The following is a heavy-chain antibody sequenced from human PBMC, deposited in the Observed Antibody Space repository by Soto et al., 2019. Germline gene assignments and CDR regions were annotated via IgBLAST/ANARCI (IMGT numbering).Heavy chain of an antibody. J-gene: IGHJ6*02. CDR1: GGTFSSYA. Sequence: QVQLVQSGAEVKKPGSSVKVSCKASGGTFSSYAISWVRQAPGQGLEWMGGIIPIFGTANYAQKFQGRVTITADESTSTAYMELSSLRSEGTAVYYCAEGYCSSTSCPFYYYYGMDVWGQGTTVTVSS. D-gene: IGHD2-2*01. V-gene: IGHV1-69*01. CDR3: AEGYCSSTSCPFYYYYGMDV. CDR2: IIPIFGTA.